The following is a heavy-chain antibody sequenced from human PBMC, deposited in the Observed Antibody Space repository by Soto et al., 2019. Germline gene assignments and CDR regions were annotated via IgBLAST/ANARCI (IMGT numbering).Heavy chain of an antibody. J-gene: IGHJ4*02. D-gene: IGHD5-12*01. CDR1: GGSISSGGYY. CDR3: ARGWLQLEDPQGPVDY. CDR2: IYYTGST. Sequence: QVQLQESGPGLVKPSQTLSLTCTVSGGSISSGGYYWSWIRQHPGKGLEWIGYIYYTGSTYYNPSITRRVTISVDTSKNQFSLKLSSVTAADTAVYYCARGWLQLEDPQGPVDYWGQGTLVTVSS. V-gene: IGHV4-31*03.